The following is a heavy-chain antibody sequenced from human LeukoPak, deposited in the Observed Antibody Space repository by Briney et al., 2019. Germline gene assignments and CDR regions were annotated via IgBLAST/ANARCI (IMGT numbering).Heavy chain of an antibody. CDR3: ATSVSGSGSTNYYYMDV. V-gene: IGHV1-69*05. Sequence: SVKVSCKASGGTFSSYAISWVRQAPGQPLEWMGRNIPIFGTANYAQKFQRRVTITTDESTSTAYMELSSLRSEDTAVYYCATSVSGSGSTNYYYMDVWGKGTTVTVSS. D-gene: IGHD3-10*01. J-gene: IGHJ6*03. CDR2: NIPIFGTA. CDR1: GGTFSSYA.